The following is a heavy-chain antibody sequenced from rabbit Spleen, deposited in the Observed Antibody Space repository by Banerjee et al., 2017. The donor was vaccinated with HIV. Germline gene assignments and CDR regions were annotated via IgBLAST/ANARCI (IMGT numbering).Heavy chain of an antibody. CDR3: ARSVGISYDPYYFNL. V-gene: IGHV1S40*01. CDR1: GFSFSSGYY. CDR2: IYAGSSGTT. J-gene: IGHJ4*01. Sequence: QSLEESGGDLVKPEGSLTLTCTASGFSFSSGYYMCWVRQAPGKGLEWIACIYAGSSGTTYYANWAKGRFTISKTSSTTVTLQMTSLTAADTATYFCARSVGISYDPYYFNLWGPGTLVTVS. D-gene: IGHD8-1*01.